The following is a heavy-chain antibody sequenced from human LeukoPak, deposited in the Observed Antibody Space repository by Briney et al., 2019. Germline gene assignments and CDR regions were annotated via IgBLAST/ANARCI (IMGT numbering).Heavy chain of an antibody. Sequence: GGSLRLSCAASGFTFSSYAMSWVRQAPGKGLEWVSAISGSGGSTYYADSVKGRFTISRDNSKNTLYLQMNSLRAEDTAVYYCAKDYDFWSGYYMVYWGQGTLVTVSS. CDR2: ISGSGGST. V-gene: IGHV3-23*01. J-gene: IGHJ4*02. CDR3: AKDYDFWSGYYMVY. D-gene: IGHD3-3*01. CDR1: GFTFSSYA.